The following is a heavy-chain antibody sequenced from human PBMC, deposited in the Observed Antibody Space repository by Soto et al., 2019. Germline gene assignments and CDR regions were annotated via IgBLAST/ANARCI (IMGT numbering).Heavy chain of an antibody. V-gene: IGHV3-64*01. Sequence: GGSLRLSCVASGFTFSNYGMHWVRQAPGKGLEFVSTISSNGGSTFYANFVEGRFTISRDNSRKTLSLQMGSLRAKDMAVYYCARAPRPEYCGIDSCYECYYYYYMDVWGKGTTVTVSS. D-gene: IGHD2-2*01. CDR3: ARAPRPEYCGIDSCYECYYYYYMDV. J-gene: IGHJ6*03. CDR2: ISSNGGST. CDR1: GFTFSNYG.